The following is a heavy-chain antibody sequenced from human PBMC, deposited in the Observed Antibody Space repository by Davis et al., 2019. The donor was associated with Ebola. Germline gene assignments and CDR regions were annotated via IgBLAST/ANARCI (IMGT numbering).Heavy chain of an antibody. J-gene: IGHJ6*02. CDR1: GGTFSSYA. Sequence: SVKVSCKASGGTFSSYAISWVRQAPGQGLEWMGGLIPIFGTANYAQKFQGRVTITADESTSTAYMELSSLRSEDTAVYYCASQAARNYYYYYGMDVWGQGTTVTVSS. CDR3: ASQAARNYYYYYGMDV. V-gene: IGHV1-69*13. D-gene: IGHD6-6*01. CDR2: LIPIFGTA.